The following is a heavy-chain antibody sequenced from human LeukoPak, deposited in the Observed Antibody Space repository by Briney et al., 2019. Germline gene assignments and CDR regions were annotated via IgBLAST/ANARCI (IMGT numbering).Heavy chain of an antibody. CDR1: GFTFSSYA. CDR3: ARADIAAAGTPRTYFDY. CDR2: ISYDGSNK. Sequence: PGRSLRLSCAASGFTFSSYAMHWVRQAPVKGLEWVAVISYDGSNKYYADSVKGRFTISRDNSKNTLYLQMNSLRAEDTAVYYCARADIAAAGTPRTYFDYWGQGTLVTVSS. V-gene: IGHV3-30-3*01. J-gene: IGHJ4*02. D-gene: IGHD6-13*01.